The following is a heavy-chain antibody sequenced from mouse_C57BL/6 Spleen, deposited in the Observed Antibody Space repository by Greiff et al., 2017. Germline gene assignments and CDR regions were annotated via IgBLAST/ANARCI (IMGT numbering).Heavy chain of an antibody. CDR2: INPNNGGT. Sequence: VQLQQSGPELVKPGASVKISCKASGYTFTDYYMNWVKQSHGKSLEWIGDINPNNGGTSYNQKFKGKATLTVDKSSSTAYMELRSLTSEDSAVYYCAREQGRVVATPYAMDYWGQGTSVTVSS. D-gene: IGHD1-1*01. CDR1: GYTFTDYY. J-gene: IGHJ4*01. CDR3: AREQGRVVATPYAMDY. V-gene: IGHV1-26*01.